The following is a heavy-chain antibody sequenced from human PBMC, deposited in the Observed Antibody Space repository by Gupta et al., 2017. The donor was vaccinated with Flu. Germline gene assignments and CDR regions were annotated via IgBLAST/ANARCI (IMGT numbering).Heavy chain of an antibody. Sequence: QVTLTESGPALVRPTQTLTLTCTLSGFSLTAPGLRVTWTRRPPGKGLEWLARIDWDDLKCYNTSLKSRLSISMDSSKSQGFLTLTKTEPADTATYFCARTPPEGSDAPMDVWGQGATVTVSS. V-gene: IGHV2-70*04. D-gene: IGHD1-14*01. CDR3: ARTPPEGSDAPMDV. J-gene: IGHJ6*02. CDR1: GFSLTAPGLR. CDR2: IDWDDLK.